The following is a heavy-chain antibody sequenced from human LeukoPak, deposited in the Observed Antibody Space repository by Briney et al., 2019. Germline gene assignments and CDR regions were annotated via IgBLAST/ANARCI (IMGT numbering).Heavy chain of an antibody. CDR3: ARAPDIVVVPAAIVSDYYYGMDV. CDR2: ITGGGGAT. CDR1: GFTFSSYA. Sequence: PGGSLRLSCAASGFTFSSYAVTWVRQAPGKGLEWVSTITGGGGATYYADSVKGRFTISRENVKNSLYLQMSSLRAEDTAVYYCARAPDIVVVPAAIVSDYYYGMDVWGQGTTVTVSS. J-gene: IGHJ6*02. V-gene: IGHV3-23*01. D-gene: IGHD2-2*02.